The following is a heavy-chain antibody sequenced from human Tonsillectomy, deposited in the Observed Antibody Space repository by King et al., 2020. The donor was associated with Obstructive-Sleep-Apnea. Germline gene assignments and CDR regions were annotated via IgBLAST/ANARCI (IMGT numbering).Heavy chain of an antibody. J-gene: IGHJ6*02. CDR1: GGSFSGYY. V-gene: IGHV4-34*01. CDR3: AKRGGEYSNYDYYGMDV. D-gene: IGHD4-11*01. CDR2: INHSGST. Sequence: VQLQQWGAGLLKPSETLSLTCAVYGGSFSGYYWSWIRQPPGKGLEWIGEINHSGSTNYNPSLKSPVTISVDTSKNQFSLKLSAVTAADTAVYYCAKRGGEYSNYDYYGMDVWGQGTTVTVSS.